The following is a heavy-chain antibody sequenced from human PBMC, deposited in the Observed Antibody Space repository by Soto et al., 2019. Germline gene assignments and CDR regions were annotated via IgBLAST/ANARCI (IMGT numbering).Heavy chain of an antibody. V-gene: IGHV3-30*03. Sequence: PGGSLRLSCAASGLTFSNYGFHWVRQAPGKGLEWVAVISYDGSHKYYADFVKGRFTISRDNAKNSLYLQMNSLRDEDTAVYFCARDPDGIIDFDYWGQGTQVTVSS. CDR2: ISYDGSHK. CDR3: ARDPDGIIDFDY. J-gene: IGHJ4*02. D-gene: IGHD3-10*01. CDR1: GLTFSNYG.